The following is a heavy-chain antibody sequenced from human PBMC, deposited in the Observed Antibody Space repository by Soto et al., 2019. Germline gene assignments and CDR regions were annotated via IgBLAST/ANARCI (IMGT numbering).Heavy chain of an antibody. CDR2: IYYSGST. CDR1: GGSISSGGYY. D-gene: IGHD3-22*01. CDR3: ARDLNSYYSAERYFDL. J-gene: IGHJ2*01. V-gene: IGHV4-31*03. Sequence: QVQLQESGPGLVKPSQTLSLTCTVSGGSISSGGYYWNWIRQHPGKGLEWIGYIYYSGSTYYNPSLKSRVTISVDTSKNQFSLKLSSVTAADTAVYYCARDLNSYYSAERYFDLWGRGTLVSVSS.